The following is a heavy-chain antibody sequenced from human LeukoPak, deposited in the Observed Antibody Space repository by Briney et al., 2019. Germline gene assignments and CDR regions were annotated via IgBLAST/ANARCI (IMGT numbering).Heavy chain of an antibody. CDR3: AGGSWFDP. CDR1: GFTFSSYG. V-gene: IGHV3-30*03. CDR2: ISYDGSNK. Sequence: GRSLRLSCAASGFTFSSYGMHWVRQAPGKGLEWVAVISYDGSNKYYADSVKGRFTISRDNSKNTLYLQMNSLRAEDTAVYYCAGGSWFDPWGQGTLVTVSS. D-gene: IGHD3-16*01. J-gene: IGHJ5*02.